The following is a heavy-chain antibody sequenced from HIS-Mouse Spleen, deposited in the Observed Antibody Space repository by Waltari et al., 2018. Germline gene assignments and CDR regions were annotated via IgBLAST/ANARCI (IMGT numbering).Heavy chain of an antibody. CDR1: GFTFSSYW. D-gene: IGHD6-13*01. CDR2: ISYDGSNK. V-gene: IGHV3-30*03. CDR3: AGGVGSSWYYFDY. J-gene: IGHJ4*02. Sequence: VQLVESGGGLVQPGGSLRLSCAASGFTFSSYWMHWVRQAPGKGLEWVAVISYDGSNKYYADSVKGRFNISRDNSKNTLYLQMNSLRAEDTAVYYCAGGVGSSWYYFDYWGQGTLVTVSS.